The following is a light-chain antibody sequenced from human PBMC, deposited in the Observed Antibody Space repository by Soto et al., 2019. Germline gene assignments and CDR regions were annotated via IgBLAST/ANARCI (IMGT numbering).Light chain of an antibody. Sequence: DILMTPSPSSLYASVGDRVTITCRASQSISSYLNWYQQKPGKDPKLLIYAASSLQSGVPSRFSGSGSGKDFTLTISSLQPEDFATYYCQQSYSTPVTVGGGTKVEIK. V-gene: IGKV1-39*01. CDR2: AAS. J-gene: IGKJ4*01. CDR1: QSISSY. CDR3: QQSYSTPVT.